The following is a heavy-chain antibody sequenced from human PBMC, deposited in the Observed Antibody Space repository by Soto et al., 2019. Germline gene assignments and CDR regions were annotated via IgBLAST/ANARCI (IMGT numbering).Heavy chain of an antibody. CDR3: ARARGFCSSNSCYDFDY. Sequence: GESLKISCKGSGYAFSNYWIAWVRQMPGKGLEWMGAIYPGDFNIKYSPFFQGQVTISADKSISTAYLQWSSLKASDTAMYYCARARGFCSSNSCYDFDYWGQGALVTVSS. CDR2: IYPGDFNI. V-gene: IGHV5-51*01. CDR1: GYAFSNYW. D-gene: IGHD2-2*01. J-gene: IGHJ4*02.